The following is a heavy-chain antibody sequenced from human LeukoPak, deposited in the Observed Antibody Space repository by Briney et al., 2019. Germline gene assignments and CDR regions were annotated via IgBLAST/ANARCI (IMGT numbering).Heavy chain of an antibody. V-gene: IGHV3-30*04. CDR3: ARDYTGGWNDY. J-gene: IGHJ4*02. Sequence: GRSLRLSCAASGFTFSSYAMHWVRQAPGKGLEWVAVISYDGSNKYYADSVKGRFTISRDNAKNSLYLQMNSLRAEDTAVYYCARDYTGGWNDYWGQGTLVTVSS. CDR1: GFTFSSYA. CDR2: ISYDGSNK. D-gene: IGHD7-27*01.